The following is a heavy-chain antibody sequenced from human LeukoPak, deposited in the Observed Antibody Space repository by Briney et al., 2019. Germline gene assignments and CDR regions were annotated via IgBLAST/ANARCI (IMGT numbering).Heavy chain of an antibody. D-gene: IGHD6-19*01. Sequence: ASVKVSCKASGYPFTSYPIHWVRQAPGQRLEWMGWINTGNGDTKYSQQLQGRVTVTRDTSASTAYMEVSSLRSEDTAVYYCARNMAVAGTPGVWGQGTLVTVSS. V-gene: IGHV1-3*04. CDR1: GYPFTSYP. J-gene: IGHJ4*02. CDR3: ARNMAVAGTPGV. CDR2: INTGNGDT.